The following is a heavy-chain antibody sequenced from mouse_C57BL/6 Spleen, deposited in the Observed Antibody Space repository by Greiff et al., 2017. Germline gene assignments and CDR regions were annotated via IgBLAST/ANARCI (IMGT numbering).Heavy chain of an antibody. D-gene: IGHD1-1*01. Sequence: QVQLQQSGAELMKPGASVKLSCKATGYTFTGYWIEWVKPRPGHGLEWIGEILPGSGSPTYHAQFKGKATFPADTSSNTAYMQISSLTTEDAAIYYCARRLYGSSKFDYWGQGTTLTVSA. CDR2: ILPGSGSP. CDR1: GYTFTGYW. V-gene: IGHV1-9*01. J-gene: IGHJ2*01. CDR3: ARRLYGSSKFDY.